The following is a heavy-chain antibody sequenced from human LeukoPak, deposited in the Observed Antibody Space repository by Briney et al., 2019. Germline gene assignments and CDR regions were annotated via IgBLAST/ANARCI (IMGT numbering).Heavy chain of an antibody. CDR2: ISAYNGNT. CDR1: GYTFTSYG. V-gene: IGHV1-18*01. CDR3: ARYGLLSSSFFFDY. J-gene: IGHJ4*02. D-gene: IGHD6-13*01. Sequence: ASVKVSCKASGYTFTSYGISWVRQAPGQGLEWMGWISAYNGNTNYAQKLQGRVTITTDTSTSTAYMELRSLRSDDTAVYYCARYGLLSSSFFFDYWGQGTLVTVSS.